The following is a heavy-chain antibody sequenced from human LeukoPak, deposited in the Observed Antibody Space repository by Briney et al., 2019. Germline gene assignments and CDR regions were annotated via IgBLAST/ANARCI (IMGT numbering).Heavy chain of an antibody. D-gene: IGHD2-2*01. Sequence: GGSLRLSCAASGFTVSTYYMTWVRQAPGKGLECVSVIYSGGSTYYADSVKGRFTVSRDNSKNTLYLQMNSLRAEDTAMYYCARGLGYCTSTTCLLPFDYWSQGTLVTVSS. CDR2: IYSGGST. CDR1: GFTVSTYY. CDR3: ARGLGYCTSTTCLLPFDY. J-gene: IGHJ4*02. V-gene: IGHV3-53*01.